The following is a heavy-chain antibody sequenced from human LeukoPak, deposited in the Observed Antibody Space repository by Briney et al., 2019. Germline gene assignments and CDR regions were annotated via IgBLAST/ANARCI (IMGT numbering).Heavy chain of an antibody. D-gene: IGHD6-6*01. Sequence: ASVKVSCKASGGTFTGYYMHWVRQAPGQGLEWMGWINPNSGGTNYAQKFQGRVTMTRDTSISTAYMELSRLRSDDTAVYYCARVKGIAARRAWWFDPWGQGTLVTVSS. CDR2: INPNSGGT. CDR3: ARVKGIAARRAWWFDP. V-gene: IGHV1-2*02. CDR1: GGTFTGYY. J-gene: IGHJ5*02.